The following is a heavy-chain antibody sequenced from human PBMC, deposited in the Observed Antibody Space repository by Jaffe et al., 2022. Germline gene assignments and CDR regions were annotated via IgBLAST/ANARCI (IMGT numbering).Heavy chain of an antibody. CDR3: AKGRVALWYSGSSNDAFDI. J-gene: IGHJ3*02. CDR2: ISWDGGST. D-gene: IGHD1-26*01. V-gene: IGHV3-43D*04. Sequence: EVQLVESGGVVVQPGGSLRLSCAASGFTFDDYAMHWVRQAPGKGLEWVSLISWDGGSTYYADSVKGRFTISRDNSKNSLYLQMNSLRAEDTALYYCAKGRVALWYSGSSNDAFDIWGQGTMVTVSS. CDR1: GFTFDDYA.